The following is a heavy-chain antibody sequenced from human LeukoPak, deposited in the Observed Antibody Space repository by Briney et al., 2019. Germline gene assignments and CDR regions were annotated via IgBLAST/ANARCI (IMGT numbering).Heavy chain of an antibody. Sequence: ASVKVSCEASGYTFTRYTMRWVRQAPGQGLEWMGIINPSGGYTYNAQKFQGRVTMTRDTSTSTVYMVLSSLSSEDTAVYYCARPRVQHDYDSSGAFDYWGQGTLVTVSS. CDR2: INPSGGYT. CDR1: GYTFTRYT. J-gene: IGHJ4*02. D-gene: IGHD3-22*01. V-gene: IGHV1-46*01. CDR3: ARPRVQHDYDSSGAFDY.